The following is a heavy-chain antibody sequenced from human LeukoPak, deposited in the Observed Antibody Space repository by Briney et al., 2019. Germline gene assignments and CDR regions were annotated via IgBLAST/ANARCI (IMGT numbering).Heavy chain of an antibody. CDR2: ISSSSSTI. V-gene: IGHV3-48*04. CDR1: GFTFSSYS. J-gene: IGHJ6*03. Sequence: GGSLRLSCAASGFTFSSYSMNWVRRAPGKGLEWVSYISSSSSTIYYADSVKGRFTISRDNAKNSLYLHMNSLRAEDTAVYSCARGSYIYYYMDVWGKGTTVTVSS. CDR3: ARGSYIYYYMDV. D-gene: IGHD3-10*01.